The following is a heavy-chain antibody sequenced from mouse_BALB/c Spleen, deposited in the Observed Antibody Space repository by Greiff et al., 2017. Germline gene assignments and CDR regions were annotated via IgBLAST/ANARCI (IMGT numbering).Heavy chain of an antibody. CDR3: ARNFDYYGSSYNWYFDV. J-gene: IGHJ1*01. CDR1: GYTFTSYT. CDR2: INPSSGYT. Sequence: VQRVESGAELARPGASVKMSCKASGYTFTSYTMHWVKQRPGQGLEWIGYINPSSGYTNYNQKFKDKATLTADKSSSTAYMQLSSLTSEDSAVYYCARNFDYYGSSYNWYFDVWGAGTTVTVSS. V-gene: IGHV1-4*01. D-gene: IGHD1-1*01.